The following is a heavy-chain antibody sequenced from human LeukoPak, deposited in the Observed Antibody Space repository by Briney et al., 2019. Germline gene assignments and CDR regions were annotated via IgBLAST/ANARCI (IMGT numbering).Heavy chain of an antibody. CDR2: INHSGST. Sequence: SETLSLTCAVYGGPFSGYYWSWIRQPPGKGLEWIGEINHSGSTNYNPSLKSRVTISVDTSKNQFSLKLSSVTAADTAVYYCARDKPPYYDGSGYLDYWGQGTLVTVSS. CDR3: ARDKPPYYDGSGYLDY. D-gene: IGHD3-22*01. J-gene: IGHJ4*02. CDR1: GGPFSGYY. V-gene: IGHV4-34*01.